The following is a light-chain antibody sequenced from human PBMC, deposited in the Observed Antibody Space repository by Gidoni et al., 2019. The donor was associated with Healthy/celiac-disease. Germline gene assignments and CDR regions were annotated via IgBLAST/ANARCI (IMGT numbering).Light chain of an antibody. CDR1: QSVSSSY. CDR3: QQYGSSPGT. Sequence: DIVLTQSPGTPSLSPGERATLSCRASQSVSSSYLAWYQQKPGQAPRLLSYGASSRATGIPDRFSGSGSGTDFTLTISRLEPEDCAVYYCQQYGSSPGTFGQGDQGGNQT. J-gene: IGKJ1*01. V-gene: IGKV3-20*01. CDR2: GAS.